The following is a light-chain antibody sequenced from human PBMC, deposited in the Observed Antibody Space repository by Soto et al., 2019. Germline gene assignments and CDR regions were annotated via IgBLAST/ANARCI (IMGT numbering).Light chain of an antibody. V-gene: IGLV2-14*03. CDR2: DVS. CDR1: SSDVGGYNY. J-gene: IGLJ1*01. Sequence: QSVLTQPASVSGSPGQSIAISCTGTSSDVGGYNYVSWYQQHPGKTPKLMICDVSNRPSGVSNRFSGSKSGNTASLTISGLQAEDEAEYYCSSYTSSSTYVFGPGTKVPVL. CDR3: SSYTSSSTYV.